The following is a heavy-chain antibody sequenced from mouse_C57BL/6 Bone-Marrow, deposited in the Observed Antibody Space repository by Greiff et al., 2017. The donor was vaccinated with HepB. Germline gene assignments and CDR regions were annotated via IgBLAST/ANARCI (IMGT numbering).Heavy chain of an antibody. J-gene: IGHJ4*01. V-gene: IGHV5-9*01. CDR2: ISGGGGNT. D-gene: IGHD1-1*01. Sequence: EVKVVESGGGLVKPGGSLKLSCAASGFTFSSYTMSWVRQTPEKRLEWVATISGGGGNTYYPDSVKGRFTISRDNAKNTLYLQMSSLRSEDTALYYCARLITTVPHYAMDYWGQGTSVTVSS. CDR3: ARLITTVPHYAMDY. CDR1: GFTFSSYT.